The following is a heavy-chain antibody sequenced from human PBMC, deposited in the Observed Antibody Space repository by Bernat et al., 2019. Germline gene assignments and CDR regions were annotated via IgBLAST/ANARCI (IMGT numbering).Heavy chain of an antibody. CDR2: INPSGGST. CDR3: AREWHDSSGYYYPEDYFDY. Sequence: QVQLVQSGAEVKKPGASVKVSCKASGYTFTSYYMHWVRQAPGQGLEWMGIINPSGGSTSYAQKSQGRVTMQRDTSTSTVYMELSSVRSEDTAVYYCAREWHDSSGYYYPEDYFDYWGEGTLVTVSS. J-gene: IGHJ4*01. V-gene: IGHV1-46*03. CDR1: GYTFTSYY. D-gene: IGHD3-22*01.